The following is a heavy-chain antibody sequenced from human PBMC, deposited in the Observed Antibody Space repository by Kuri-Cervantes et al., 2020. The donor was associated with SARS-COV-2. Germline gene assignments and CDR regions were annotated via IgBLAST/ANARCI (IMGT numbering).Heavy chain of an antibody. V-gene: IGHV4-30-4*08. CDR2: IYYSGST. D-gene: IGHD5-12*01. J-gene: IGHJ4*02. CDR3: ASRSGYDLDFDY. Sequence: SETLSLTCTVSGGSISSGDYYWSWIRQPPGKGLEWIGYIYYSGSTYYNPSLKSRVTISVDTSKNQFSLKLSSVTAADTAVYYCASRSGYDLDFDYWGQGTLVTVSS. CDR1: GGSISSGDYY.